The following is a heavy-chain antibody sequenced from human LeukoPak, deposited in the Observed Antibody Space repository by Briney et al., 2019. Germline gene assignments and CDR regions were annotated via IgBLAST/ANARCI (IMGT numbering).Heavy chain of an antibody. V-gene: IGHV3-23*01. Sequence: AGGSLRLSCAASGFTFSSYAMSWVRQAPGKGLEWVSAISGSGGSTYYADSVKGRFTISRDNSKNTLYLQMNSLRAEDTAVYYCAEVPYYDSSGYYEARENYFDYWGQGTLVTVSS. CDR3: AEVPYYDSSGYYEARENYFDY. CDR1: GFTFSSYA. J-gene: IGHJ4*02. CDR2: ISGSGGST. D-gene: IGHD3-22*01.